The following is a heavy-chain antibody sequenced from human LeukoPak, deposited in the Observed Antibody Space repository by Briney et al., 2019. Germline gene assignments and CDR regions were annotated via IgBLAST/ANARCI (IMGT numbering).Heavy chain of an antibody. J-gene: IGHJ4*02. CDR3: AKESPAFDY. Sequence: GGSLRLSCAASGFIFTSYAMSWVRQAPGKGLEWVSTISGSGHSIYYADSVKGRFTISRDNSKNTLYLQMNSLRAGDTAVYYCAKESPAFDYWGQGTLATVSS. CDR1: GFIFTSYA. CDR2: ISGSGHSI. V-gene: IGHV3-23*01.